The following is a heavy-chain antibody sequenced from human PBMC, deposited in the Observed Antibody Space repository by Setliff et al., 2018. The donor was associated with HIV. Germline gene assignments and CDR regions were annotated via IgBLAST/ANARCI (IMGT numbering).Heavy chain of an antibody. J-gene: IGHJ5*02. D-gene: IGHD3-10*01. V-gene: IGHV4-39*01. CDR1: GGSVSSSSYY. CDR3: ARHPERFGELLTWFDP. CDR2: IYYSGST. Sequence: NPSETLSLTCTVSGGSVSSSSYYWGWIRQPPGKGLEWIGSIYYSGSTYYNPSLKSRVTISVDTSKNQFSLKLSSVTAADTAVYYCARHPERFGELLTWFDPWGQGTLVTVSS.